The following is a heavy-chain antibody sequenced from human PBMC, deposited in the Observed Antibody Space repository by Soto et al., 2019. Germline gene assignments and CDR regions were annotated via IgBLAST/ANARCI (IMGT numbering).Heavy chain of an antibody. CDR3: AKDPYGSSGYVLYFDY. CDR2: ISYDGSNK. D-gene: IGHD3-22*01. CDR1: GFTFSSYG. V-gene: IGHV3-30*18. Sequence: QVQLVESGGGVVQPGRSLRLSCAASGFTFSSYGMHWVRQAPGKGLEWVAVISYDGSNKYYADSVKGRFTISRDNSKNTLYLQMNSLRAEDTAVYYCAKDPYGSSGYVLYFDYWGQGTLVTVSS. J-gene: IGHJ4*02.